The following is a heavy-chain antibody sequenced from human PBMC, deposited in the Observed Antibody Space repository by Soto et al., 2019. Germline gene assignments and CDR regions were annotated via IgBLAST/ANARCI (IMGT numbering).Heavy chain of an antibody. D-gene: IGHD2-2*01. CDR1: EFIFSDYY. CDR2: ISGSGTHT. CDR3: GRDRPEQCSKPACQSLDH. J-gene: IGHJ4*02. V-gene: IGHV3-11*06. Sequence: LRLSCAASEFIFSDYYMSWVRQAPGKGLEWVAQISGSGTHTNYADSVKGRFTISRDNAKKSLYLQMNGLRGDDTAVYYCGRDRPEQCSKPACQSLDHWGQGTLVTVSS.